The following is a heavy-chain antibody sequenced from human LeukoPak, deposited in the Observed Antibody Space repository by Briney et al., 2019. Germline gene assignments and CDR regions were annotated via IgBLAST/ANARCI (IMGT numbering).Heavy chain of an antibody. J-gene: IGHJ5*02. CDR3: ARHHASGSYSS. V-gene: IGHV4-61*08. CDR1: GGSISSGGYY. Sequence: PSETLSLTCTVSGGSISSGGYYWSWIRQPPGKGLEWIGYIYYSGSTNYNPSLKSRVTISVDTSKNQFSLKLSSVTAADTAVYYCARHHASGSYSSWGQGTLVTVSS. D-gene: IGHD3-10*01. CDR2: IYYSGST.